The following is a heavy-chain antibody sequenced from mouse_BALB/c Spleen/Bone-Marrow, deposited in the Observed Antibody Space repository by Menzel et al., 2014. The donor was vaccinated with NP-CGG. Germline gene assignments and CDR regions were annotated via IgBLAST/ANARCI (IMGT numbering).Heavy chain of an antibody. CDR3: ARYYYGSSLFDY. Sequence: VQPQHPGAELVKPGASVKLSCTASGFNIKDTYMHWVKQRPEQGLEWIGRIDPANGNTKYDPKFQGKATITADTSSNTAYLQLSSLTSEDTAVYYCARYYYGSSLFDYWGQGTTLTVSS. V-gene: IGHV14-3*02. CDR1: GFNIKDTY. J-gene: IGHJ2*01. CDR2: IDPANGNT. D-gene: IGHD1-1*01.